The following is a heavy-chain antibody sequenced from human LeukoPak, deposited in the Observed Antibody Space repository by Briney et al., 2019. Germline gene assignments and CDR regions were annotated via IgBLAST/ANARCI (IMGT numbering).Heavy chain of an antibody. Sequence: PGGSLRLSCAASGFTFSSYGMHWVRQAPGKGLEWVAFIRYDGSNKYYADSVKGRFTISRDNSKNTLYLQMNSLRAGDTAVYYCAKDQERIMITFGGVIVTSPLDYWGQGTLVTVSS. CDR2: IRYDGSNK. CDR3: AKDQERIMITFGGVIVTSPLDY. V-gene: IGHV3-30*02. CDR1: GFTFSSYG. D-gene: IGHD3-16*02. J-gene: IGHJ4*02.